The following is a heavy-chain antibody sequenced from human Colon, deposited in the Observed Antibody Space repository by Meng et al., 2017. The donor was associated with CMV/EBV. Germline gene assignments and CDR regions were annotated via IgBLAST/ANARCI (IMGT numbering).Heavy chain of an antibody. Sequence: SETLSLTCTVSGDSINNYYWSWIRQSPGKGLEWVAYVHYSGTPTNYHPSRKSRSTISVDTSKNQFYLKLNSVTAADTAVYYCARGNSGSPLPYYYYFGMDVWGQGTMVTVSS. V-gene: IGHV4-59*01. CDR3: ARGNSGSPLPYYYYFGMDV. D-gene: IGHD6-6*01. CDR2: VHYSGTPT. J-gene: IGHJ6*02. CDR1: GDSINNYY.